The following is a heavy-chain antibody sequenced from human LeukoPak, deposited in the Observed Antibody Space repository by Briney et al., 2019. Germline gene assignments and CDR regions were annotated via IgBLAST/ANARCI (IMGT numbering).Heavy chain of an antibody. V-gene: IGHV3-21*01. CDR1: GFTFSTYT. J-gene: IGHJ4*02. Sequence: AGSLRLSCAASGFTFSTYTMNWVRQAPGAGRGWVSSISSGSSYIYYADSVRGRFTISRDNAKSSLSLQMISLRAEDTAVYYCARGDYGTPGYYDFWGQGTLVTVSS. D-gene: IGHD3-22*01. CDR3: ARGDYGTPGYYDF. CDR2: ISSGSSYI.